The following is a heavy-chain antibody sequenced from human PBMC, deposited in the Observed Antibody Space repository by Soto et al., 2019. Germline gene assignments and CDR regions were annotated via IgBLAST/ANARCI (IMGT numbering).Heavy chain of an antibody. V-gene: IGHV4-39*01. D-gene: IGHD6-6*01. Sequence: QLQLQESGPGLVKPSETLSLTCTVSGGSISSSSYYWGWIHQPPGKGLEWIGSIYYSGSTYYNPSLKSRVTISVDTSKNQFSLKLSSVTAADTAVYYCARQGGVEYSSSPRWFDPWGQGTLVTVSS. CDR1: GGSISSSSYY. CDR3: ARQGGVEYSSSPRWFDP. CDR2: IYYSGST. J-gene: IGHJ5*02.